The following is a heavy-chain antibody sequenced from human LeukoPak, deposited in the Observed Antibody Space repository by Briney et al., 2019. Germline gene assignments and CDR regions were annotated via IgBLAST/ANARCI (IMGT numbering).Heavy chain of an antibody. J-gene: IGHJ4*02. CDR2: ISTYGTGT. Sequence: GESLRLSCAASGYSFSTYAMSWVRQAPGKGLEWVSSISTYGTGTSYADSVKGRFTISRDNSKNILYLQMNSLRVEDTAVYYCAKRPCSGGSCSVFDYWGQGTLVRVSP. CDR1: GYSFSTYA. V-gene: IGHV3-23*01. CDR3: AKRPCSGGSCSVFDY. D-gene: IGHD2-15*01.